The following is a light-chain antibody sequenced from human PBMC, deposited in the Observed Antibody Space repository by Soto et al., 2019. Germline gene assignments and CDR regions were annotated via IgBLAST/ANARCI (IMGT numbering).Light chain of an antibody. J-gene: IGKJ1*01. CDR1: QSVSSN. V-gene: IGKV3-15*01. Sequence: EIVMTQSPSTLSVSPGERATLSCRASQSVSSNLAWYQQNPGQAPRLLIYGASTRATGIPARFSGSGSGTEFTLTINGLQCEDFAVDYCQQYNNWPRKFCQGSKV. CDR2: GAS. CDR3: QQYNNWPRK.